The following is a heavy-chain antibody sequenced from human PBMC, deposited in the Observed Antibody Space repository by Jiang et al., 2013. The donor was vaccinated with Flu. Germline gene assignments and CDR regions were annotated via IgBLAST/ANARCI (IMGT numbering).Heavy chain of an antibody. V-gene: IGHV5-51*01. CDR2: IYPGDSDT. CDR1: GYSLSNYG. Sequence: SLKISCTASGYSLSNYGIGWVRQMPGKGLEWMAIIYPGDSDTRYSPSFQGHVTISADKSISAAYLQWSSLKASDTAMYFCVTLPPADYYDSSGHYPVYYFDSWGQGTLVTVS. D-gene: IGHD3-22*01. CDR3: VTLPPADYYDSSGHYPVYYFDS. J-gene: IGHJ4*02.